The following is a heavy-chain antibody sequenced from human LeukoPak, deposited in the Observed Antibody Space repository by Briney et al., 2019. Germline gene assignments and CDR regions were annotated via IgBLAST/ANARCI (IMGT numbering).Heavy chain of an antibody. D-gene: IGHD3-22*01. CDR1: GYTFTSYA. CDR3: ARFSSGYVDY. Sequence: ASVKVSCKASGYTFTSYAMHWVRQAPGQRLEWMGWINAGNGNTKYSQKFQGRVTITADESTSTAYMELSSLRSEDTAVYYCARFSSGYVDYWGQGTLVTVSS. V-gene: IGHV1-3*01. CDR2: INAGNGNT. J-gene: IGHJ4*02.